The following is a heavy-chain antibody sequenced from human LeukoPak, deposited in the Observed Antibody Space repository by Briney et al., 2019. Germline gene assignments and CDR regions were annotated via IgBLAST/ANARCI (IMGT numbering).Heavy chain of an antibody. D-gene: IGHD6-19*01. CDR1: GFTFSSYA. CDR2: IYSGGST. J-gene: IGHJ4*02. CDR3: ARAGYSSGWYAHFDY. Sequence: GGSLRLSCAASGFTFSSYAMSWVRQAPGMGLEWVSVIYSGGSTYYADSVKGRFTISRDNSKNTLYLQMNSLRAEDTAVYYCARAGYSSGWYAHFDYWGQGTLVTVSS. V-gene: IGHV3-66*01.